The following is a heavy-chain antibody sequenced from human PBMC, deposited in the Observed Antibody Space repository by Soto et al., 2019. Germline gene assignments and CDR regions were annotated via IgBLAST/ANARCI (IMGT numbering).Heavy chain of an antibody. CDR2: ISYDGSNK. J-gene: IGHJ6*02. D-gene: IGHD4-4*01. CDR1: GFTFSSYG. V-gene: IGHV3-30*18. CDR3: EKDQATVAKYYYYGMDV. Sequence: QVQLVESGGGVVQPGRSLRLSCAASGFTFSSYGMHWVRQAPGKGLEWVAVISYDGSNKYHADSVKGRFTISRDNSKNTLYLQMNSLRAEDTAVYYCEKDQATVAKYYYYGMDVWGQGTTVTVSS.